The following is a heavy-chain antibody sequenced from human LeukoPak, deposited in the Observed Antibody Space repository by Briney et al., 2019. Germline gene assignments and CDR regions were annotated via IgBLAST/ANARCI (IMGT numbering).Heavy chain of an antibody. Sequence: SETLSLTCTVSGGSLGTYYWSWIRQPPGKGLEWIGFMSYSGTTNYNPSLASRVTISLDTSKNQFSLKLSSVTAADTAVYYCARQSSYYDSSGRIPYAFDIWGQGTMVTVSS. CDR3: ARQSSYYDSSGRIPYAFDI. CDR2: MSYSGTT. D-gene: IGHD3-22*01. CDR1: GGSLGTYY. J-gene: IGHJ3*02. V-gene: IGHV4-59*08.